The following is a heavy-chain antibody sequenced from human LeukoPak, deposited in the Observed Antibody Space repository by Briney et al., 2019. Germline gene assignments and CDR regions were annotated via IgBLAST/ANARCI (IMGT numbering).Heavy chain of an antibody. V-gene: IGHV3-48*01. D-gene: IGHD3-9*01. Sequence: PGGSLRLSCAASGFTFSTYSMNWVRQAPGKGLEWVSYISSSSSTIYYADSVKGRFTISRDNFKNTLYLKMNNLRAEDTAVYYCAKDGVPSRYFGRNYFDYWGQGALVTVSS. CDR3: AKDGVPSRYFGRNYFDY. J-gene: IGHJ4*02. CDR1: GFTFSTYS. CDR2: ISSSSSTI.